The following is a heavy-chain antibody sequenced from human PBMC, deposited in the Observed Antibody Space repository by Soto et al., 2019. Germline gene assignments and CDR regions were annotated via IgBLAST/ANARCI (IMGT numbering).Heavy chain of an antibody. D-gene: IGHD2-8*01. CDR2: ISAYNGNT. CDR3: ARDKGSQCMVYKDAFDI. CDR1: SFPFTSSG. V-gene: IGHV1-18*01. J-gene: IGHJ3*02. Sequence: ASVTLSCKASSFPFTSSGISWLRQAPGQGLEWIGWISAYNGNTNYSQKLQGIVTMTTYTSTSTAYMELSSLRSDDTAVSYCARDKGSQCMVYKDAFDIGGQGTMVTV.